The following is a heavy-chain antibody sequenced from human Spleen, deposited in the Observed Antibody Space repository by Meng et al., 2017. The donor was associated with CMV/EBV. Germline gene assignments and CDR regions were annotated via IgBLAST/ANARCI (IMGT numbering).Heavy chain of an antibody. CDR3: ARMPVPVGYYYYGMDV. CDR1: GFTFSSYW. CDR2: INSDGSST. Sequence: GESLKISCAASGFTFSSYWMHWVRRAPGKGLVWVSRINSDGSSTSYADSVKGRFTISRDNAKNTLYLQMNSLRAEDTAVYYCARMPVPVGYYYYGMDVWGQGTTVTVSS. J-gene: IGHJ6*02. D-gene: IGHD4-23*01. V-gene: IGHV3-74*01.